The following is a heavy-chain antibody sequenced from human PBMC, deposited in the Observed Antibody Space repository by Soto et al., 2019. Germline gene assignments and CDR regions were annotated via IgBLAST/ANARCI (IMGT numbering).Heavy chain of an antibody. CDR2: ISPSTGNT. CDR3: ARCYCSVGSCYTCWHFDL. D-gene: IGHD2-15*01. CDR1: GYTFMNYA. Sequence: QVQLVQSGAEVTEPGASVKLSCQASGYTFMNYAISWVRRAPGQGLEWMGWISPSTGNTDQAQNFQGRVTMTLDTSTNTANMELRTLRSDDSAVYYCARCYCSVGSCYTCWHFDLWGRGTLVTVSS. V-gene: IGHV1-18*01. J-gene: IGHJ2*01.